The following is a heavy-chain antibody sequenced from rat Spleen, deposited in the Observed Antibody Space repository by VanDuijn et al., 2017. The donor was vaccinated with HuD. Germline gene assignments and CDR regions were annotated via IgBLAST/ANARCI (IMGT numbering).Heavy chain of an antibody. D-gene: IGHD1-2*01. CDR2: IWTGGGT. CDR1: GFSLISNG. CDR3: ARDPYSRAFDY. V-gene: IGHV2-32*01. Sequence: QVQLKELGPGLVQPSQTLSLTCTVSGFSLISNGVSWVRQFPGKGLEWMGVIWTGGGTAYNSLLKSRLTISRDTSKSQIFLKMNSLQTEDTATYYCARDPYSRAFDYWGQGVMVTVSS. J-gene: IGHJ2*01.